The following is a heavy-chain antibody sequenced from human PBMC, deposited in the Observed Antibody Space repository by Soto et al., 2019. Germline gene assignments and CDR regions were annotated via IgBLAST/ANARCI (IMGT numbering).Heavy chain of an antibody. CDR1: GFSFSNAW. CDR3: ADYYASGTMTLEP. J-gene: IGHJ5*02. Sequence: EVQLLESGGGLVRPGGSLRLSCAASGFSFSNAWLNWVRQTPGKGLEWVGRIKSTTDGGTTDYAAPVKGRFIISRDDSKNTLYLQMNSLKTEDTAVYYCADYYASGTMTLEPWCPGTRVTVSS. V-gene: IGHV3-15*07. CDR2: IKSTTDGGTT. D-gene: IGHD3-10*01.